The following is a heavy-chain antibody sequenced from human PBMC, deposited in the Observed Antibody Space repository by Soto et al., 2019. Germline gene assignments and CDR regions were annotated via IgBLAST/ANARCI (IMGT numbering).Heavy chain of an antibody. D-gene: IGHD3-22*01. V-gene: IGHV4-39*01. J-gene: IGHJ5*02. Sequence: QLQLQESGPGLVKPSETLSLTCTVSGGSFSSSTYYWGWIRQPPGKGLEWIGSMYSGGNTYYNPSLKSLVTASVDTPKSHSSLKLTSVTAADTAMYYCARQPYDSTGYYYGAWGQGTLVTVSS. CDR2: MYSGGNT. CDR1: GGSFSSSTYY. CDR3: ARQPYDSTGYYYGA.